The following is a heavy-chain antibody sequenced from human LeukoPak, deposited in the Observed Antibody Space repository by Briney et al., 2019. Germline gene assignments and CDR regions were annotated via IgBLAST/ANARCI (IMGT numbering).Heavy chain of an antibody. CDR3: ASDVSKYGYVADY. Sequence: PGVSLRLSCAASGFTFSNCWMNWVRQAPGKGLEWVANINQDGSEKNYVDSVKGRFTISRDNAKNSLHLQMNGLGAEDTAVYYCASDVSKYGYVADYWGQGTLVTVSS. J-gene: IGHJ4*02. V-gene: IGHV3-7*01. D-gene: IGHD5-18*01. CDR2: INQDGSEK. CDR1: GFTFSNCW.